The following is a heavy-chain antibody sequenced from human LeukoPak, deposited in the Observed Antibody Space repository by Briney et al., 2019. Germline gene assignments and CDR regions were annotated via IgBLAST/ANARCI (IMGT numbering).Heavy chain of an antibody. CDR2: VYPGGSDS. V-gene: IGHV5-51*01. CDR3: ARHGAAGTTLDY. Sequence: GESLKISCKGSGYSFTGYWIGWVRQMPGKGLEWMGTVYPGGSDSRHSPSFQGQVTISVDKSISPAYLQWGSLKASDTAMYYCARHGAAGTTLDYWGQGTLVTVSS. J-gene: IGHJ4*02. CDR1: GYSFTGYW. D-gene: IGHD1-1*01.